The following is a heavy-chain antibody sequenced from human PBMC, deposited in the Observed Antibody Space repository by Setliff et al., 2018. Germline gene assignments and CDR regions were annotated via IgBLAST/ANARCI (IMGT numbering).Heavy chain of an antibody. Sequence: SETLSLTCTVSGASISGGTYYWAWIRQPPGKGLEWIGRMHYRGTTYSNASLASRLTISVDTAKNQFSLKLTSVTAADTAVYYCARTGTYRYFDYWGQGTRVTVSS. CDR1: GASISGGTYY. V-gene: IGHV4-39*01. J-gene: IGHJ4*02. CDR2: MHYRGTT. CDR3: ARTGTYRYFDY. D-gene: IGHD1-1*01.